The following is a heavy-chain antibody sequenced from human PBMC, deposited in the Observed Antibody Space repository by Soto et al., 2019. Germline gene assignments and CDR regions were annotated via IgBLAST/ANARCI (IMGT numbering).Heavy chain of an antibody. J-gene: IGHJ5*02. D-gene: IGHD1-7*01. Sequence: LSLTCTVSGGSISSYYWSWIRQPPGKGLEWIGYIYYSGSTNYNPSLKSRVTISVDTSKNQFSLKLSSVTAADTAVYYCARDPAQGGTPDWFDPWGQGTLVTVSS. CDR2: IYYSGST. CDR3: ARDPAQGGTPDWFDP. V-gene: IGHV4-59*01. CDR1: GGSISSYY.